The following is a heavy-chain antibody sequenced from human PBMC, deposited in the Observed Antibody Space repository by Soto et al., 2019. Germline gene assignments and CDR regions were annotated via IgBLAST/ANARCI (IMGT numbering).Heavy chain of an antibody. Sequence: QVQLVQSGAEVKKPGASVKVSCKASGYTFTGYYMHWVRQATGQGLAWMGWINPNSRGTNYAQKFQGLVNRTRDTSISTGYVELSRMRADDKAGYYCAREMGARVDLSSSGIGVWGQGTTVTVSS. J-gene: IGHJ6*01. CDR1: GYTFTGYY. CDR3: AREMGARVDLSSSGIGV. CDR2: INPNSRGT. V-gene: IGHV1-2*04. D-gene: IGHD3-16*01.